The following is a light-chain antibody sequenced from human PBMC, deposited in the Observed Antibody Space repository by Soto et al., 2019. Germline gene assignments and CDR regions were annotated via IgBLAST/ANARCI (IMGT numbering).Light chain of an antibody. Sequence: DIQMTQSPSPLSASVGDKVTITCRASQSISSWLAWYQQKPGKAPKLLIYDASSLESGVPSRFSGSGSGTEFTLTISSLQPDDFATYYCQQYNSYWTFGQGTRWIS. CDR2: DAS. V-gene: IGKV1-5*01. CDR3: QQYNSYWT. J-gene: IGKJ1*01. CDR1: QSISSW.